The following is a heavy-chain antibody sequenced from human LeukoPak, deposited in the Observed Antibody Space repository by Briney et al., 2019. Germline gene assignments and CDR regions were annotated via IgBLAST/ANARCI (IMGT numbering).Heavy chain of an antibody. CDR1: EFTFSSYE. Sequence: GGSLRLSCAASEFTFSSYEMNWVRQAPGKGLEWVSYISSSGSTMYYADSVTGRFTISRDNAKNSLYLQMNSLRAEDTAVYFCASGIVVVVAATPPDAFDIWGQGTMVTVSS. CDR3: ASGIVVVVAATPPDAFDI. D-gene: IGHD2-15*01. V-gene: IGHV3-48*03. CDR2: ISSSGSTM. J-gene: IGHJ3*02.